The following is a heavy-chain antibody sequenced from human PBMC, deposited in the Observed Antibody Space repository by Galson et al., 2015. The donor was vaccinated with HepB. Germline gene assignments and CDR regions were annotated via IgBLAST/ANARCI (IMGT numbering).Heavy chain of an antibody. J-gene: IGHJ4*02. Sequence: SLRLSCAASGLSFRSSWMSWVRQAPGKGLEWVANIKEDGTEKYYVDSVKGRLTISRDNAKNSLYLQMYSLRVEDTAVYYCARWDHWGQGTLVTVSS. CDR1: GLSFRSSW. V-gene: IGHV3-7*01. CDR3: ARWDH. CDR2: IKEDGTEK.